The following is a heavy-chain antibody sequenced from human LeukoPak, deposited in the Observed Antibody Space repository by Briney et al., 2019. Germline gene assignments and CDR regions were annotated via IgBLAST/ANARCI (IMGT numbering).Heavy chain of an antibody. CDR1: GFTFSSYG. V-gene: IGHV3-33*06. CDR2: IWYDGSNK. Sequence: GGSLRLSCAASGFTFSSYGMHWVRQAPGKGLEWVAVIWYDGSNKYYADSVKGRFTISRDNSKNTLYMQMNSLRVEDTAVYYCAKGGVAAAGSEPYYFAYSGQRSLATVSS. D-gene: IGHD6-13*01. J-gene: IGHJ4*02. CDR3: AKGGVAAAGSEPYYFAY.